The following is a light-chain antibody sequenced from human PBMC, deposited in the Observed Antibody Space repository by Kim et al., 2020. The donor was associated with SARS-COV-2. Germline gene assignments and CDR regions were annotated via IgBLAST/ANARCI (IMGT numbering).Light chain of an antibody. CDR1: QGVCSRY. V-gene: IGKV3-20*01. CDR3: QQYGSLPPYT. Sequence: CPGGRASLPCREGQGVCSRYLARFPPKPGPGPRLLIYGGSRRATGIPDRFSGSGSGTDFTFPISRLELEDFAGYYCQQYGSLPPYTFGQGTNLEI. J-gene: IGKJ2*01. CDR2: GGS.